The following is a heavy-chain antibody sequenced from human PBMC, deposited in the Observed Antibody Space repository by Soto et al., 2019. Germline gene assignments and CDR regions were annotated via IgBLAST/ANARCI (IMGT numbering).Heavy chain of an antibody. Sequence: GGSLRLSCAASGFTFSSYWMHWVRQAPGKGLVWVSRINSDGSSTSYADSVKGRFTISRDNAKNTLYLQMNSLRAEDTAVYYCARDLRCSGGSCYSPVDYWGQGTLVTVSS. D-gene: IGHD2-15*01. J-gene: IGHJ4*02. CDR1: GFTFSSYW. CDR2: INSDGSST. CDR3: ARDLRCSGGSCYSPVDY. V-gene: IGHV3-74*01.